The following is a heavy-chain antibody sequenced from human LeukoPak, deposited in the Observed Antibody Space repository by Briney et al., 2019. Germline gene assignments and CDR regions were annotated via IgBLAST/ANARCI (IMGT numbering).Heavy chain of an antibody. CDR2: ISAHNGNT. D-gene: IGHD6-13*01. Sequence: ASVKVSCKASGYTXTEYGISGVRQAPGQGLEWMGWISAHNGNTNYAQKLQGRVTMTTDTSTNTAHMELGSLRSDDTAVYFCARYAAGRDLDFWGQGTLVTVSS. J-gene: IGHJ4*02. CDR3: ARYAAGRDLDF. V-gene: IGHV1-18*01. CDR1: GYTXTEYG.